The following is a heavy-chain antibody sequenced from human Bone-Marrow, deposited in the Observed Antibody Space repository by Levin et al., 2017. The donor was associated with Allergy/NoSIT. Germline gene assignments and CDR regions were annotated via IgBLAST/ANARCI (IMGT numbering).Heavy chain of an antibody. CDR3: ARDSLGYSSSWYFFDL. D-gene: IGHD6-13*01. CDR1: GFAFGRHT. Sequence: VASVKVSCTASGFAFGRHTMHWVRQAPGKGLEWVASISSSGSYIFYADSLKGRFTISRDNAKNSLYLQMHSLRGDETAVYYCARDSLGYSSSWYFFDLWGQGTLVTVSS. CDR2: ISSSGSYI. V-gene: IGHV3-21*01. J-gene: IGHJ4*02.